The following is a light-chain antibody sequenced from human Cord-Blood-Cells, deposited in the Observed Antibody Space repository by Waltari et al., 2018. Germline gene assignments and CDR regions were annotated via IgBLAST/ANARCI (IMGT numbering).Light chain of an antibody. CDR1: QSVSSSY. Sequence: DIVLTQSPGTLSLSPGARATLSCRASQSVSSSYLAWYQQTPGQAPRLLIYGASSRATGIPDRFSGSGSGTDFTLTISRLEPEDFAVYYCQQYGSSPWTFGQGTKVEIK. CDR3: QQYGSSPWT. J-gene: IGKJ1*01. V-gene: IGKV3-20*01. CDR2: GAS.